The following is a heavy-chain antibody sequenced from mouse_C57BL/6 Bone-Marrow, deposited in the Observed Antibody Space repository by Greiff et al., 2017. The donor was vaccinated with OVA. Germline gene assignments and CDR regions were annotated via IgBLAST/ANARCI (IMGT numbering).Heavy chain of an antibody. V-gene: IGHV1-82*01. CDR3: ARYYGSSYGFYFDY. J-gene: IGHJ2*01. D-gene: IGHD1-1*01. Sequence: VMLVESGPELVKPGASVKISCKASGYAFSSSWMNWVKQRPGKGLEGIGRIYPGDGDTNYNGKFKGKATLTADKSSSTAYMQLSSLTSEDSAVYFCARYYGSSYGFYFDYWGQGTTLTVSS. CDR1: GYAFSSSW. CDR2: IYPGDGDT.